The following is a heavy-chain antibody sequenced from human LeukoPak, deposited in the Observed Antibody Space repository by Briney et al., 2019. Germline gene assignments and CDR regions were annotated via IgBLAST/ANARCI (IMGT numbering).Heavy chain of an antibody. CDR1: GFTFSSYA. J-gene: IGHJ4*02. V-gene: IGHV3-30-3*01. D-gene: IGHD2-2*01. CDR2: ISYDGSNK. CDR3: ARDMVVPAAAGY. Sequence: GRSLRLSCAASGFTFSSYAMHWVRQAPGKGLEWVAVISYDGSNKYYADSVKGRFTISRDNSKNTLYLQMNSLRAEDTAVYYCARDMVVPAAAGYWGQGTLVTVSS.